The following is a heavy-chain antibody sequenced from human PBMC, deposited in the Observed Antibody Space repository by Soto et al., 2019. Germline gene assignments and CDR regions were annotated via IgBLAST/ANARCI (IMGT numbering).Heavy chain of an antibody. CDR3: ARLVRGASQHFDF. Sequence: QVQLQESGPGLGKPSQTRSLTCTVASDSFSSGDYFWSWIRQTPGKGLEWIAYIYYSGSSHYNPSLKSRFTISIDTSKKQFSLTVTSVTAADTAVYYCARLVRGASQHFDFWGQGTLVTVSS. V-gene: IGHV4-30-4*01. J-gene: IGHJ4*02. CDR1: SDSFSSGDYF. CDR2: IYYSGSS. D-gene: IGHD1-26*01.